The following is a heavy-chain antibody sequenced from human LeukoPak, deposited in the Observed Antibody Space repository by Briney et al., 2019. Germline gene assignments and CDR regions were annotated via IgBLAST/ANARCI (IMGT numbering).Heavy chain of an antibody. J-gene: IGHJ4*02. D-gene: IGHD6-13*01. CDR3: ARDQAAGTFDY. CDR2: ISSSSPYI. V-gene: IGHV3-21*01. CDR1: GFTLSSYS. Sequence: GGSLRLSCAASGFTLSSYSMNWVRQAPGKGLEWVSSISSSSPYIYYADSVKGRFTISRDNAKNSLYLQMNSLRAEDTAVYYCARDQAAGTFDYWGQGTLVTVSS.